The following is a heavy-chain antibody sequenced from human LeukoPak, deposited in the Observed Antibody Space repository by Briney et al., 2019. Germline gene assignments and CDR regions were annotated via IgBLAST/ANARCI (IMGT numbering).Heavy chain of an antibody. CDR2: MNPNSGNT. V-gene: IGHV1-8*01. Sequence: GASVKVSCKASGYTFTSYDINWVRQATGQGLEWMGWMNPNSGNTGYAQKFQGRVTMTRNTSISTAYMELSSLRSEDTAMYYCARGIYYYDSSGSYGADYWGQGTLVTVSS. D-gene: IGHD3-22*01. J-gene: IGHJ4*02. CDR3: ARGIYYYDSSGSYGADY. CDR1: GYTFTSYD.